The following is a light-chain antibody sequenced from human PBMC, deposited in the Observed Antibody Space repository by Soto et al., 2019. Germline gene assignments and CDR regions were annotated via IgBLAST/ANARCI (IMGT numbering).Light chain of an antibody. CDR3: SSYTSRNTLV. CDR1: SSDVGAYDY. V-gene: IGLV2-14*01. Sequence: QSVLTQPASVSGSPGQSITISCTGSSSDVGAYDYVSWYQQHPGKTPKLMIYDVSNRPSGVSSRFSGSKSGNTASLTISGLQAEDEADYYCSSYTSRNTLVFGTGTKLTVL. CDR2: DVS. J-gene: IGLJ1*01.